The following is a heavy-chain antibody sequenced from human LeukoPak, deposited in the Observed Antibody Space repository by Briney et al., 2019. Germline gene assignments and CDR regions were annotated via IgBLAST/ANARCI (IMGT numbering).Heavy chain of an antibody. Sequence: GGSLRLSCAASGFTFSSYAMHWVRQAPGKGLEWVAVISYDGSNKYYADSVKGRSTIFRDNAKNTLYLQMNSLRAEDTAVYYCVRDLGGRSGHWGQGTLVTVSS. D-gene: IGHD1-26*01. CDR1: GFTFSSYA. J-gene: IGHJ4*02. V-gene: IGHV3-30*04. CDR2: ISYDGSNK. CDR3: VRDLGGRSGH.